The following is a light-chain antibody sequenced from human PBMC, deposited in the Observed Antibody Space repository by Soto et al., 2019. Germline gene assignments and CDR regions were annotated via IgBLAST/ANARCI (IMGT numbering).Light chain of an antibody. Sequence: EIVLTQSPGTLSLSPGERATLSCRASQSVTSSYLAWYQQKPGQAPRLLIYGASSRATGIPDRFSGSGSGTDFTLTISRLEPEDFAVYYCQQYSSSSSTFCQGTKVEIK. CDR3: QQYSSSSST. CDR2: GAS. J-gene: IGKJ1*01. V-gene: IGKV3-20*01. CDR1: QSVTSSY.